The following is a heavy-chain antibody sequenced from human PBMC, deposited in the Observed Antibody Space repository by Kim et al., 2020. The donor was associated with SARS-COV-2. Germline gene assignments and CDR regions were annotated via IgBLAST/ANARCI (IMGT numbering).Heavy chain of an antibody. CDR2: ISSSSSYI. CDR3: ASSGSWYLSRPHYYYGMDV. D-gene: IGHD6-13*01. CDR1: GFTFSSYS. V-gene: IGHV3-21*01. J-gene: IGHJ6*02. Sequence: GGSLRLSCAASGFTFSSYSMNWVRQAPGKGLEWVSSISSSSSYIYYADSVKGRFTISRDNAKNSLYLQMNSLRAEDTAVYYCASSGSWYLSRPHYYYGMDVWGQGTTVTVSS.